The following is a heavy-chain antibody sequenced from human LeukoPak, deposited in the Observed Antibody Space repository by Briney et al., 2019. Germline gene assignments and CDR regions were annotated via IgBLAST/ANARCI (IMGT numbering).Heavy chain of an antibody. D-gene: IGHD3-22*01. Sequence: SETLSLTCTVSGGSISSSGYYWGWIRQPPGKGLEWIGTVYYTGSTYYNLSLKSRVTISEDTSRNQFSLKLNSVTAADTAVYYCAGGSGTYYYDSGGYLNWFDPWGQGILVTVSS. J-gene: IGHJ5*02. CDR1: GGSISSSGYY. CDR3: AGGSGTYYYDSGGYLNWFDP. CDR2: VYYTGST. V-gene: IGHV4-39*01.